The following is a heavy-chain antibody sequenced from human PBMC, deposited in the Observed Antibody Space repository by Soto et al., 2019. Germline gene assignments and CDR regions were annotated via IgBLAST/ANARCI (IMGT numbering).Heavy chain of an antibody. CDR3: ARSSYSSSSNWCDP. V-gene: IGHV3-30-3*01. CDR1: GFTFSSYA. D-gene: IGHD6-13*01. J-gene: IGHJ5*02. Sequence: QVQLVESGGGVVQPGRSLRLSCAASGFTFSSYAMHWVRQAPGKGLEWVAVISYDGSNKYYADSVKGRFTISRDNSKNTLYLQMNSLRAEDTAVYYCARSSYSSSSNWCDPWGQGTLVTVSS. CDR2: ISYDGSNK.